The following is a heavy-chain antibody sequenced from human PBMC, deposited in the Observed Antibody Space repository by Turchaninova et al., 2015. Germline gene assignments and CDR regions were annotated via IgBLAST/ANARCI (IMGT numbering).Heavy chain of an antibody. CDR1: GGSFSGYY. CDR3: ARTTIYYYGMDV. CDR2: INHSGST. V-gene: IGHV4-34*01. Sequence: VQLQPWGAGLLKPSETLSLPCDVSGGSFSGYYWSWIRQPPGKGLEWIGEINHSGSTNYNPSLKSRVTISVDTSKNQFSLKLSSVTAADTAVYYCARTTIYYYGMDVWGQGTTVTVSS. D-gene: IGHD4-17*01. J-gene: IGHJ6*02.